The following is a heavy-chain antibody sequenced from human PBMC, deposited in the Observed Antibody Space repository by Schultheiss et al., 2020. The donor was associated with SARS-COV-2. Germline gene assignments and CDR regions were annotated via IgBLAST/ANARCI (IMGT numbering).Heavy chain of an antibody. CDR1: GFTFSSYG. D-gene: IGHD5-18*01. Sequence: GGSLRLSCAASGFTFSSYGMHWVRQAPGKGLEWVAVIWYDGSNKYYADSVKGRFTISRDNSKNTLYLQMNSLRAEDTAVYYCARGDFRGYSYGPFDYWGQGTLVTVSS. CDR3: ARGDFRGYSYGPFDY. CDR2: IWYDGSNK. J-gene: IGHJ4*02. V-gene: IGHV3-33*01.